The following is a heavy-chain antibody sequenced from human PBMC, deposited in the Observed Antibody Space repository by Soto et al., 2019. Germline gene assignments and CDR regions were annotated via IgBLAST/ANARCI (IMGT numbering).Heavy chain of an antibody. J-gene: IGHJ6*02. Sequence: QVQLVESGGGVVRPGRSLRLSCAASGFTFSSYGMHWVRQAPGKGLEWVAVISYDGSNKYYADSVKGRFTISRDNSKNTLYLQMNSLRAEDTAVYYCAKGGYYYGSGSTLDVWGQGTTVTVSS. CDR3: AKGGYYYGSGSTLDV. CDR1: GFTFSSYG. CDR2: ISYDGSNK. D-gene: IGHD3-10*01. V-gene: IGHV3-30*18.